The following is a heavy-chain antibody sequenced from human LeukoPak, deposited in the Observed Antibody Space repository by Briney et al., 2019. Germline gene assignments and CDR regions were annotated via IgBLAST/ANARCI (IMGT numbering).Heavy chain of an antibody. Sequence: GGSLRLSCAASGFTFSNYVMSWVRQAPGKGLEWVSTISGSGGSTYYADSVKGRFTISRDNSKNTLYLLMNSLRPDDTAVYYCAKPPVDLNYYYYYYMDVWGKGTTVTVSS. V-gene: IGHV3-23*01. D-gene: IGHD5-24*01. J-gene: IGHJ6*03. CDR1: GFTFSNYV. CDR2: ISGSGGST. CDR3: AKPPVDLNYYYYYYMDV.